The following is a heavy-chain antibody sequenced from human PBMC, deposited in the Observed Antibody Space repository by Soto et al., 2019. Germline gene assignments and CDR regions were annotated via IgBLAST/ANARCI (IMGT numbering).Heavy chain of an antibody. D-gene: IGHD6-13*01. CDR2: TTAFNGNT. CDR3: AGSGSSIAAAGTPDY. V-gene: IGHV1-18*01. J-gene: IGHJ4*02. Sequence: QVQLVQSGAEVKKPGASVKVSCKASGYTFTSYGISWARQAPGQGLERLGWTTAFNGNTNHAQKLQGRVTMTIGTCTSTAYMELRSLRSDDTAVYYCAGSGSSIAAAGTPDYWGQGTLVTVSS. CDR1: GYTFTSYG.